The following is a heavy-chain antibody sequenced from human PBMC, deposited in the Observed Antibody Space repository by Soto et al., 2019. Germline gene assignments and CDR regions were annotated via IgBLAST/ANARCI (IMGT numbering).Heavy chain of an antibody. CDR1: GGSISYYY. V-gene: IGHV4-59*01. Sequence: SETLSLTCTVSGGSISYYYWSWTRQPPGKGLEWIGYVYYDGSTKYNPSLESRVTMSVDTSMNQFSRKLSSVIAADTAVYYCVIYYRHSSRYALAYWGQGMLVTVSS. CDR2: VYYDGST. J-gene: IGHJ4*02. D-gene: IGHD3-16*01. CDR3: VIYYRHSSRYALAY.